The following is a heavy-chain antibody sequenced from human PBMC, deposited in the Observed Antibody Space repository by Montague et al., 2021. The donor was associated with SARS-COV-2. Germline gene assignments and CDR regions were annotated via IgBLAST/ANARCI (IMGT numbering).Heavy chain of an antibody. CDR2: IYHSGST. CDR3: ARTGYSSGWHSFDY. V-gene: IGHV4-4*02. J-gene: IGHJ4*02. D-gene: IGHD6-19*01. Sequence: TLSLTCVVSDGSISSINWWSWVRQPPGKGLEWIGEIYHSGSTNYNPSLKSRVIISVDKSKNQFSLKLSSVTAADTAVYYCARTGYSSGWHSFDYWGQGTLVTVSS. CDR1: DGSISSINW.